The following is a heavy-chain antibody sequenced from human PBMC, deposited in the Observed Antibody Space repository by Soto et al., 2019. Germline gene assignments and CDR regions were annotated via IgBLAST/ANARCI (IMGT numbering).Heavy chain of an antibody. Sequence: PGGSLRLSCAASGFTFNNYGMSWVRQTPGKGLEWVSGISGSGGTTYYADSVTGRVTISRDNSKNTVFLQMNSLTTEDTAVYYCATGWYRGAFDVWGQGAMVTVSS. D-gene: IGHD6-19*01. CDR1: GFTFNNYG. CDR2: ISGSGGTT. CDR3: ATGWYRGAFDV. J-gene: IGHJ3*01. V-gene: IGHV3-23*01.